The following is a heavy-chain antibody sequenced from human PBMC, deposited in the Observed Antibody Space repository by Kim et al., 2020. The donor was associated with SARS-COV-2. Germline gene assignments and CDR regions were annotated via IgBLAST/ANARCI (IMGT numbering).Heavy chain of an antibody. CDR2: INPNSGGT. Sequence: ASVKVSCKASGYTFTGYYMHWVRQAPGQGLEWTGWINPNSGGTNYAQKFQGWVTMTRDTSISTAYMELSRLRSDDTAVYYCARVRYCSGGSCYFKLAGAFDIWGQGTMVTVSS. J-gene: IGHJ3*02. CDR1: GYTFTGYY. D-gene: IGHD2-15*01. V-gene: IGHV1-2*04. CDR3: ARVRYCSGGSCYFKLAGAFDI.